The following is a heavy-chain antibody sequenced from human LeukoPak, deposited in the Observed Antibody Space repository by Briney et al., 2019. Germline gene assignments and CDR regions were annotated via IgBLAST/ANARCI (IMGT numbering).Heavy chain of an antibody. CDR1: GFSFSSYA. D-gene: IGHD6-13*01. V-gene: IGHV3-23*01. CDR2: ISGTGGRT. J-gene: IGHJ1*01. CDR3: AKGPYSDSSEWFQY. Sequence: GGSLRLSCAASGFSFSSYAMGWVRRAPGKGLEWVSSISGTGGRTYCADSVKGRFTISRDNSRNTLSLQMNSLRVEDTAVYFCAKGPYSDSSEWFQYWGQGTLVTVSS.